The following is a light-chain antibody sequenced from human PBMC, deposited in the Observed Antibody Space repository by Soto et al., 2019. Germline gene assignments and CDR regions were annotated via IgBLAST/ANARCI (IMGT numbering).Light chain of an antibody. J-gene: IGLJ2*01. CDR2: SNN. Sequence: QSVLTQPPSASGTPGQRVTISCSGGSSNIGSNTVNWYQQLPGTAPKLLIYSNNQRPSGVPDRFSGSKSGTSASLAISGLQSEDEADYYCAAWDDSLNAYVVFGGGTKLTVL. CDR1: SSNIGSNT. V-gene: IGLV1-44*01. CDR3: AAWDDSLNAYVV.